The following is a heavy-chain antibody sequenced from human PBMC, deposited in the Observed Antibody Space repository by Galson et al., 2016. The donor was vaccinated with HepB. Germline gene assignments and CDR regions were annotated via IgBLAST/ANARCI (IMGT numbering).Heavy chain of an antibody. Sequence: SVKVSCKASGYTFTSYAVNWVRQAPGQGLEWMGWINTNTGNPTYAQGFTGRLVFSLDTSVSTTYLQISSLKAEDTAVYYFARDGGTYPYQFDYWGQGTLVTVSS. J-gene: IGHJ4*02. CDR1: GYTFTSYA. CDR2: INTNTGNP. V-gene: IGHV7-4-1*02. D-gene: IGHD1-26*01. CDR3: ARDGGTYPYQFDY.